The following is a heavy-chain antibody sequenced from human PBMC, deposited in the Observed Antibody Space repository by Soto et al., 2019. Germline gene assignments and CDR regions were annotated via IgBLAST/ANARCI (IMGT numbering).Heavy chain of an antibody. J-gene: IGHJ6*02. CDR1: GGSFSGYY. CDR3: ARERGYSYGLYYYYYGMDV. CDR2: INHSGST. D-gene: IGHD5-18*01. V-gene: IGHV4-34*01. Sequence: SETLSLTCAVYGGSFSGYYWSWIRQPPGKGLEWIGEINHSGSTNYNPSLKSRVTISVDTSKSQFSLKLSSVTAADTAVYYCARERGYSYGLYYYYYGMDVWGQGTTVTVSS.